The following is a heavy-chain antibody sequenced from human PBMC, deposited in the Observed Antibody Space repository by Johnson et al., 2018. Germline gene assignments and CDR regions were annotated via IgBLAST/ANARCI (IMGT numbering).Heavy chain of an antibody. CDR1: GFTFSRYT. J-gene: IGHJ1*01. V-gene: IGHV3-21*03. CDR3: TTEREVVTAVKWRFHH. Sequence: VQLVQSGGGLVKPGGSLRLSCAASGFTFSRYTLNWVRQAPGKGLEWVSSISSNSAYIYYADSVKGRFTISRDNAQNSLYLQMNSLKTEDTAVYYCTTEREVVTAVKWRFHHWGQGTLVIVSS. D-gene: IGHD2-21*02. CDR2: ISSNSAYI.